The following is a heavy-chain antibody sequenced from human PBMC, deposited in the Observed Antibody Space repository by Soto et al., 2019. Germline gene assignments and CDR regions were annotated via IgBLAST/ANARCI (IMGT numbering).Heavy chain of an antibody. CDR1: GGSISCYY. V-gene: IGHV4-59*01. CDR3: ARGTSSSYYGYYGMGV. Sequence: PSETLSLACTVSGGSISCYYWSWIRQSPQKGLEWIGYIYCIYDSGSTNYNPSLKSRVTISVDTSKNQFSLKLSSVTAADTAVYYCARGTSSSYYGYYGMGVWGQGTTVTVSS. J-gene: IGHJ6*02. D-gene: IGHD3-22*01. CDR2: IYCIYDSGST.